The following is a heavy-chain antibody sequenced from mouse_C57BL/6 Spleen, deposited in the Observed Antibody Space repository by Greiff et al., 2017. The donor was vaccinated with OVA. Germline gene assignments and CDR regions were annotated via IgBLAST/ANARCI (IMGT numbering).Heavy chain of an antibody. CDR2: IYPGDGDT. Sequence: QVQLKQSGPELVKPGASVKISCKASGYAFSSSWMNWVKQRPGKGLEWIGRIYPGDGDTNYNGKFKGKATLTADKSSSTAYMQLSSLTSEDSAVYFCARSNGDDAMDYWGQGTSVTVSS. CDR1: GYAFSSSW. CDR3: ARSNGDDAMDY. V-gene: IGHV1-82*01. D-gene: IGHD4-1*02. J-gene: IGHJ4*01.